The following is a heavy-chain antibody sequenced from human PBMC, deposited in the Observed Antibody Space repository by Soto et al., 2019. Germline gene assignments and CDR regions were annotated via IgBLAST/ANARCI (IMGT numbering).Heavy chain of an antibody. J-gene: IGHJ4*02. CDR2: ISPYNGHT. V-gene: IGHV1-18*01. D-gene: IGHD5-12*01. Sequence: QVRLAQSGGEVKKLGASLKVSCKASGYTFTNYGISWVRQAPGQGLEWMGWISPYNGHTNSAQKFQDRMSMTTDTSAATAYMALRSLITDATAVYYCARDQAFIVATMSIDFWGQGTLVSFSS. CDR3: ARDQAFIVATMSIDF. CDR1: GYTFTNYG.